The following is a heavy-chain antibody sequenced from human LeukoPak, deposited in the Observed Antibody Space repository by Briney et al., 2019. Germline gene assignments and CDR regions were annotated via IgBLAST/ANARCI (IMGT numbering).Heavy chain of an antibody. D-gene: IGHD4-23*01. CDR3: ARDGTGGNEDY. V-gene: IGHV4-30-2*01. Sequence: SETLPLTCTVSGGSISSGGYYWSWIRQPPGKGLEWIGYIYHSGSTYYNPSLKSRVTISVDRSKNQFSLKLSSVTAADTAVYYCARDGTGGNEDYWGQGTLVTVSS. CDR2: IYHSGST. J-gene: IGHJ4*02. CDR1: GGSISSGGYY.